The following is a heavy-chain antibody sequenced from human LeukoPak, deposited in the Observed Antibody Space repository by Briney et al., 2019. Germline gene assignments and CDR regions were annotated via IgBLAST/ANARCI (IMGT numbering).Heavy chain of an antibody. CDR1: GGSISSYY. Sequence: PSETLSLTCTVSGGSISSYYWSWIRQPAGKGLKWIGRIYTSGSTNYNPSLKSRVTISVDKSKNQFSLKLSSVTAADTAVYYCARGGGWYSDNWFDPWGQGTLVTVSS. CDR3: ARGGGWYSDNWFDP. V-gene: IGHV4-4*07. J-gene: IGHJ5*02. CDR2: IYTSGST. D-gene: IGHD2-21*02.